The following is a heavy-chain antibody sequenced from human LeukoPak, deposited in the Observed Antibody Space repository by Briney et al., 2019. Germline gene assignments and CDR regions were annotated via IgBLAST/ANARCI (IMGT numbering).Heavy chain of an antibody. D-gene: IGHD3-22*01. CDR3: AATYYYDSSGYYPSDPFYYYYGMDV. CDR1: GGSISSYY. V-gene: IGHV4-59*08. Sequence: SETLSLTCTVSGGSISSYYWSWIRQPPGKGLEWIGYIYYSGSTNYNPSLKSRVTISVDTSKNQFSLKLSSVTAADTAVYYCAATYYYDSSGYYPSDPFYYYYGMDVWGQGTTVTVSS. CDR2: IYYSGST. J-gene: IGHJ6*02.